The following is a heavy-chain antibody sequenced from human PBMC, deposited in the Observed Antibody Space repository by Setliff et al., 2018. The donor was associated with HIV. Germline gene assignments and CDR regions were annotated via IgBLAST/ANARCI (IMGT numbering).Heavy chain of an antibody. CDR3: TTAPFTMIIVDINKGAFDI. CDR1: GFNFSSHT. CDR2: ISSTGTYI. Sequence: PGGSLRLSCAASGFNFSSHTMNWIRQAPGKGLEWVSSISSTGTYIYYADSMKGRFTISRDNAKTSWYLQMNSLRADDTAVYYCTTAPFTMIIVDINKGAFDIWGQGTMVTVSS. J-gene: IGHJ3*02. D-gene: IGHD3-22*01. V-gene: IGHV3-21*01.